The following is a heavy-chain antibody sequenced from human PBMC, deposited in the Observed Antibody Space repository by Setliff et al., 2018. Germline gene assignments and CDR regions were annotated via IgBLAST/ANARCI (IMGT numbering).Heavy chain of an antibody. D-gene: IGHD3-22*01. CDR2: TIPIFGTT. Sequence: SVKVSCKASGGTFSSYGISWVRQAPGQGLEWMGGTIPIFGTTDYAQKFRGGVTIITDESTSTAFMQLSSLRSEDTAVYYCVREGVDSRSSTDYRYYMDVWG. CDR3: VREGVDSRSSTDYRYYMDV. V-gene: IGHV1-69*05. CDR1: GGTFSSYG. J-gene: IGHJ6*03.